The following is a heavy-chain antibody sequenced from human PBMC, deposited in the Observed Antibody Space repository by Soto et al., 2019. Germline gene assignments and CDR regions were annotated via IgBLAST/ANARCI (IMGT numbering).Heavy chain of an antibody. J-gene: IGHJ4*02. Sequence: PGGSLRLSCAASGFTFSSYAMHWVRQAPGKGLEWVAVISYDGSNKYYADSVKGRFTISRDNSKNTLYLQMNSLRAEDTAVYYCVKDHGTAMIRGGLDSWGQGALVTVSS. V-gene: IGHV3-30-3*01. CDR1: GFTFSSYA. D-gene: IGHD3-10*01. CDR3: VKDHGTAMIRGGLDS. CDR2: ISYDGSNK.